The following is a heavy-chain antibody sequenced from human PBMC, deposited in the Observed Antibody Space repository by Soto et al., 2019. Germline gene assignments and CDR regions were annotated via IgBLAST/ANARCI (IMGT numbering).Heavy chain of an antibody. CDR1: GYTFTSYD. CDR3: ARATPGSGPFWSGYYSMYYYYGMDV. D-gene: IGHD3-3*01. V-gene: IGHV1-8*01. J-gene: IGHJ6*02. CDR2: MNPNSGNT. Sequence: GASVKVSCKASGYTFTSYDINWVRQATGQGLEWMGWMNPNSGNTGYAQKFQGRVTMTRNTSISTAYMELSSLRSQDTAVYYCARATPGSGPFWSGYYSMYYYYGMDVWGQGTTVTVSS.